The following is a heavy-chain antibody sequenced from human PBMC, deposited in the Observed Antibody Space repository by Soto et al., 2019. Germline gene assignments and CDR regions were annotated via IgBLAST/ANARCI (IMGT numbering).Heavy chain of an antibody. CDR1: GFTFSGSA. J-gene: IGHJ4*02. D-gene: IGHD3-3*02. V-gene: IGHV3-73*01. Sequence: PGGSLRLSCSASGFTFSGSAMHWVRQASGKGLEWVGRIRNKANNYATAYAASVKGRFTISRDDSKNTAYLQMNSLKPEDAAVYYCTARADDTFLDHWAQGSLVTVSS. CDR3: TARADDTFLDH. CDR2: IRNKANNYAT.